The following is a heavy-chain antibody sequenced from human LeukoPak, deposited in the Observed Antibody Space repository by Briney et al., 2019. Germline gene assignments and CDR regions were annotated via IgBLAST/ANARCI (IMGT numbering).Heavy chain of an antibody. D-gene: IGHD2-15*01. J-gene: IGHJ6*03. Sequence: KPSETLSLTCTVSGGSISSYYWSWIRQPAGKGLEWIGRIYTSGSTNYNPSLKSRVTISVDTSKNQFSLKLSSVTAADTAVYYCAREHCSGGSCYSIYYYYYMDVWGKGTTVTVSS. V-gene: IGHV4-4*07. CDR3: AREHCSGGSCYSIYYYYYMDV. CDR1: GGSISSYY. CDR2: IYTSGST.